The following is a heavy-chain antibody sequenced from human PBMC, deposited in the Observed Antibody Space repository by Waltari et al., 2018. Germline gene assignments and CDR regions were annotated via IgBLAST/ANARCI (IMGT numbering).Heavy chain of an antibody. Sequence: QLQLQESGPGLVKPSQTLSLTCTVSGDSISSGSYHWSWIRQPAGKGLEWIGRIYTRGSTNSNPPLKSRVTISIDTSRNHFSLKLSSVTAADTAVYYCARDLSPPNWFDPWGQGTLVTVSS. CDR1: GDSISSGSYH. V-gene: IGHV4-61*02. D-gene: IGHD3-3*02. CDR3: ARDLSPPNWFDP. J-gene: IGHJ5*02. CDR2: IYTRGST.